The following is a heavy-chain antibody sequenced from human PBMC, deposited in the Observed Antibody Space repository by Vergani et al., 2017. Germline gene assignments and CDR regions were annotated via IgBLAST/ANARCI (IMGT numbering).Heavy chain of an antibody. V-gene: IGHV1-2*02. CDR1: GYNFTGYY. CDR3: ARMQALGPGGYYFDY. CDR2: INPDSGGT. J-gene: IGHJ4*02. Sequence: QVQLVQSGAEVKKPGASVKVSCKASGYNFTGYYMHWVRQAPGQGLEWMGWINPDSGGTNYAQKFQGRVTMTRDTSISTAYMELSRRRSDDTAVYYCARMQALGPGGYYFDYWGQGTLVTVSS. D-gene: IGHD3-16*01.